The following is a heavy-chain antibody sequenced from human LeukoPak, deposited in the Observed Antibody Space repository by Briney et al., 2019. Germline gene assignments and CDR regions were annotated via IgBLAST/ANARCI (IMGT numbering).Heavy chain of an antibody. CDR1: GFTFSSYW. Sequence: GGSLSLSCAASGFTFSSYWKHWVRHAPGKGLGWVSRINSDGSSTSYADSVKGRFTISRDNAKNTLYLQMNSLRAEDTAVYYCARLPYYCSSTSCPDYWGQGTLVTVSS. V-gene: IGHV3-74*01. J-gene: IGHJ4*02. CDR2: INSDGSST. CDR3: ARLPYYCSSTSCPDY. D-gene: IGHD2-2*01.